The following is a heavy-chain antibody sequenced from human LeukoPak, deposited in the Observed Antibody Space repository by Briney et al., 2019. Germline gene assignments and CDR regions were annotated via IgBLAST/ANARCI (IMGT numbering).Heavy chain of an antibody. V-gene: IGHV4-34*01. Sequence: SETLSLTCAVYGGSFSGYYWSWIRQPPGKGLEWIGEINHSGSTNCNPSLKSRVTISVDTSKNQFSLKLSSVTAADTAVYYCARGWGAVAGFSDYWGQGTLVTVSS. CDR3: ARGWGAVAGFSDY. D-gene: IGHD6-19*01. CDR1: GGSFSGYY. CDR2: INHSGST. J-gene: IGHJ4*02.